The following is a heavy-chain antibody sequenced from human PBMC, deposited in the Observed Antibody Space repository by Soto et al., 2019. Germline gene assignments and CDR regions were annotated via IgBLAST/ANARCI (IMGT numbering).Heavy chain of an antibody. D-gene: IGHD4-17*01. CDR2: ISWNSGSI. J-gene: IGHJ6*02. V-gene: IGHV3-9*01. Sequence: PGGSLRLSCAASGFTFDDYAMHWVRQAPWKGLEWVSGISWNSGSIGYADSVKGRFTISRDNAKNSLYLQMNSLRAEDTALYYCAKDHLHHDYGDYVRYYYYYGMDVWGQGTTVAVSS. CDR1: GFTFDDYA. CDR3: AKDHLHHDYGDYVRYYYYYGMDV.